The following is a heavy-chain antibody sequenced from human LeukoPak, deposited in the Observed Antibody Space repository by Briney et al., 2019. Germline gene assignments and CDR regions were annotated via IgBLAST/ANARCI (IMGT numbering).Heavy chain of an antibody. Sequence: GGSLRLSCAASGFTFSDYNMRWIRQAPGKGLEWVSSISRSGSTKYYADSVKGRFTISRDNAKNSLYLQMNSLRAEDTAVYYCVRMGRYGDYDYWGQGTLVTVSS. CDR2: ISRSGSTK. V-gene: IGHV3-11*04. J-gene: IGHJ4*02. CDR3: VRMGRYGDYDY. CDR1: GFTFSDYN. D-gene: IGHD4-17*01.